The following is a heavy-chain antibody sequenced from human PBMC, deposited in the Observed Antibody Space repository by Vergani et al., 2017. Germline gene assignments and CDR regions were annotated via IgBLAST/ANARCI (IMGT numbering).Heavy chain of an antibody. CDR2: IYSGDET. CDR1: GSTVSGNY. D-gene: IGHD3-10*01. J-gene: IGHJ5*02. V-gene: IGHV3-66*02. Sequence: VHLVESGGGVVQPGRSLRLSCVVSGSTVSGNYMTWVRQAPGKGLEWVSHIYSGDETYYADSVKGRVTISRDTYKNTRHLQINNLRVKDTAVYYCARGNYYGSGTYVDPWGQGTLVTVSS. CDR3: ARGNYYGSGTYVDP.